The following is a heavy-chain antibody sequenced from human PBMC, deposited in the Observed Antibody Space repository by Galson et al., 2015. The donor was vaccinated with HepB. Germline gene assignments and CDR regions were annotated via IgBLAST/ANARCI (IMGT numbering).Heavy chain of an antibody. Sequence: SVKVSCKASEYSFTSYDINWVRQATGQGLERMGWMNPNSGNTGYTQKFQGRVTMTRNTSISTAYMELSSLTSEDTAVYYCARASGYSYGYSYYYYGMDVWGQGTTVTVSS. J-gene: IGHJ6*02. CDR2: MNPNSGNT. D-gene: IGHD5-18*01. CDR1: EYSFTSYD. CDR3: ARASGYSYGYSYYYYGMDV. V-gene: IGHV1-8*01.